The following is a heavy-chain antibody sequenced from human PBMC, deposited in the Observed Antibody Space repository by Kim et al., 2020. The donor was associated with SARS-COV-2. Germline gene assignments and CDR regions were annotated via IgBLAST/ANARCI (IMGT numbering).Heavy chain of an antibody. CDR1: GFTFSSYW. J-gene: IGHJ2*01. V-gene: IGHV3-7*01. CDR3: ARDVVVIAILSLRWYFAL. Sequence: GGSLRLSCAASGFTFSSYWMSWVRQAPGKGLEWVANIKQDGSEKYYVDSVKGRFTISIDNAKNSLYLQMNSLRAEDTAVYYCARDVVVIAILSLRWYFALWGRGTLVTVSS. CDR2: IKQDGSEK. D-gene: IGHD2-21*01.